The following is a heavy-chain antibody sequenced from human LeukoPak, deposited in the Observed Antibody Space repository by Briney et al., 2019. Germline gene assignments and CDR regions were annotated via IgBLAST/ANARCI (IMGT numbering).Heavy chain of an antibody. CDR3: ARTWNHILDY. CDR1: GYSISSGYY. D-gene: IGHD1-14*01. CDR2: IYHSGST. Sequence: SETLSLTCNVSGYSISSGYYWGWIRQPPGKGLEWIGSIYHSGSTYYNPSLKSRVTISVDTSKNQFSLMLSSVTAADSAVYYYARTWNHILDYWGQGTLVTVSS. J-gene: IGHJ4*02. V-gene: IGHV4-38-2*02.